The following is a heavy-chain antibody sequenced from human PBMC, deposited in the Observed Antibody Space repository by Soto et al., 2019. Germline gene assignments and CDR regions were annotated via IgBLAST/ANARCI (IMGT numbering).Heavy chain of an antibody. CDR2: IYYSGST. J-gene: IGHJ4*02. CDR3: AGRIAAAGCLDY. Sequence: PSETLSLTCTVSGGSISIYYWSWIRQPPGKGLEWIGYIYYSGSTNYNPSLKSRVTISVDTSKNQCSLKLSSVTAADTAVYYCAGRIAAAGCLDYWGQGTLVTVSS. CDR1: GGSISIYY. D-gene: IGHD6-13*01. V-gene: IGHV4-59*01.